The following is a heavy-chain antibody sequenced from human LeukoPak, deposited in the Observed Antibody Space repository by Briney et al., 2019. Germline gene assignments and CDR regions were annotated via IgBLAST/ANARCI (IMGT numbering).Heavy chain of an antibody. CDR2: IYYSGST. CDR1: GGSISSSSYY. CDR3: ARVSGSYYSASFVP. Sequence: SETLSLTCTVSGGSISSSSYYWGWIRQPPGKGLEWIGSIYYSGSTYYNPSLQSRVTISVDTSKNPFSLKLSSVTAADTAVYYCARVSGSYYSASFVPWGQGTLVTVSS. J-gene: IGHJ5*02. V-gene: IGHV4-39*07. D-gene: IGHD1-26*01.